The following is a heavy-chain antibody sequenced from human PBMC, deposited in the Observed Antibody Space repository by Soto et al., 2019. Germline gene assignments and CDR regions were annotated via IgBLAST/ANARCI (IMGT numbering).Heavy chain of an antibody. Sequence: EVQLLESGGTLAQPGESLRLSCAASGFTFTNYAMSWVRQAPGKGLEWVSSISDSGDRIYYADSVKGRFTISRDNSRNTLFLELNSLRAEDTAVYFCAKDHISKGIYYFAYWGQGTLVSVSS. J-gene: IGHJ4*01. V-gene: IGHV3-23*01. CDR1: GFTFTNYA. CDR3: AKDHISKGIYYFAY. CDR2: ISDSGDRI.